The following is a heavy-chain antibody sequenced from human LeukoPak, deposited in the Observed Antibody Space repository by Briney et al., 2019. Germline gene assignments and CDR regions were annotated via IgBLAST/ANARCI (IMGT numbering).Heavy chain of an antibody. CDR2: IWFDGSNK. V-gene: IGHV3-30*02. Sequence: GGSLRLSCAASGFTFSSYGMHWVRQAPGKGLEWVAVIWFDGSNKNYADSVKGRFTIFRDNSKNTVYLQMSSLRTEDTAVYYCVKDFAGYWGQGTLVTVSS. D-gene: IGHD2-21*01. CDR3: VKDFAGY. CDR1: GFTFSSYG. J-gene: IGHJ4*02.